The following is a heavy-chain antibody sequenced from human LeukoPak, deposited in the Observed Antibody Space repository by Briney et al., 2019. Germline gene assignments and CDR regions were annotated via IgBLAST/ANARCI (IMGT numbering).Heavy chain of an antibody. V-gene: IGHV3-23*01. J-gene: IGHJ4*02. CDR1: GFTFNSYV. D-gene: IGHD2-8*02. CDR2: IGGSGART. CDR3: AKDLVSGDWYWRGFDS. Sequence: PGGSLRLSCAASGFTFNSYVMSWVRQAPGKGLEWVSAIGGSGARTYYADSVRGRFTISRDNSKNTVYQQLNSLRGEDTAVYYCAKDLVSGDWYWRGFDSWGQGTPVTVSS.